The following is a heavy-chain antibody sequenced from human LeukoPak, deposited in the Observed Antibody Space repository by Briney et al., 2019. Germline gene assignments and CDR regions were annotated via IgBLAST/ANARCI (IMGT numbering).Heavy chain of an antibody. CDR3: ARAGYYDSSGYRPFAFDI. CDR1: RFTFSSYS. Sequence: PGGSLRLSCAASRFTFSSYSMNWVRQAPGKGLEWVSSISSSSSYIYYADSVKGRFTISRDNSKNTLYLQMNSLRAEDTAVYYCARAGYYDSSGYRPFAFDIWGQGTMVTVSS. D-gene: IGHD3-22*01. CDR2: ISSSSSYI. J-gene: IGHJ3*02. V-gene: IGHV3-21*01.